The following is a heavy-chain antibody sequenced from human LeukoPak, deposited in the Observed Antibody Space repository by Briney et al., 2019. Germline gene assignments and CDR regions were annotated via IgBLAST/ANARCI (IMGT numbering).Heavy chain of an antibody. V-gene: IGHV4-59*11. J-gene: IGHJ3*02. CDR3: ARDLVTVTKGFDI. D-gene: IGHD4-17*01. CDR2: ISYIGST. Sequence: ASETLSLTCAVSAASFSSHYWTWIRQSPGKGLEWIWYISYIGSTNYNPSLKSRVTISIDTSRNQFSLKLRSVTAADTAVYYCARDLVTVTKGFDIWGKGTMVSLSS. CDR1: AASFSSHY.